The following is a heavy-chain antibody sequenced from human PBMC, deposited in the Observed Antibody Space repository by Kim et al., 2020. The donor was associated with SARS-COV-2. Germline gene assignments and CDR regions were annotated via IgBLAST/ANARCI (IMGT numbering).Heavy chain of an antibody. CDR3: ARSGEFDY. D-gene: IGHD3-10*01. Sequence: ASVKVSCKASGYTFTSYSIHWVRQAPGQGLEWMGRINPNNGETTYAQKFQGRVTMTRDTSISTAYMELNSLISDDTAVYYCARSGEFDYWGQGALVTVSS. CDR2: INPNNGET. CDR1: GYTFTSYS. J-gene: IGHJ4*02. V-gene: IGHV1-2*06.